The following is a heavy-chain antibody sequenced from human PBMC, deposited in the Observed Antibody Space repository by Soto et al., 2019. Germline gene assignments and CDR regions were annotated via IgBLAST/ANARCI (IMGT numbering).Heavy chain of an antibody. V-gene: IGHV4-39*01. Sequence: SETLSLTCTVSGVSIISSSYYWGWIRQPPGKGLEWIGSIYYSGSTYYNPSLKSRVTISVDTSKNQFSLKLSSVTAADTAVYYCARPLSPEYSNYYYYMDVWGKGTTVTVSS. CDR1: GVSIISSSYY. CDR2: IYYSGST. J-gene: IGHJ6*03. CDR3: ARPLSPEYSNYYYYMDV. D-gene: IGHD4-4*01.